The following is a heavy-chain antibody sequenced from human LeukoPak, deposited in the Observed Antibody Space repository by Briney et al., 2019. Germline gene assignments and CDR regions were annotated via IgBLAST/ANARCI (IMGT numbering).Heavy chain of an antibody. D-gene: IGHD2-2*01. V-gene: IGHV3-30*04. CDR1: GLTFSRYA. CDR2: ISYDGSNK. Sequence: GRSLHLSCAASGLTFSRYAMHWGRPAPGKGQGWVAVISYDGSNKYYTDSVKGRFTISRDNSKNTLYLQMNSLSAEDTAVYYCARDDCSSTSCYGWFDPWGQGTLVTVSS. J-gene: IGHJ5*02. CDR3: ARDDCSSTSCYGWFDP.